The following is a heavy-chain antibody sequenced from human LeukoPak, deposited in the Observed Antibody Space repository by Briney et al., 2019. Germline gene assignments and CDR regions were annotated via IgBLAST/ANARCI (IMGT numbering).Heavy chain of an antibody. CDR3: ARVVAVVVAATPGLCDY. Sequence: ASVKVSCKASGYTFTSYGISWVRQAPGQGHEWMGWISAYNGNTNYAQKVQGRVTMTTDTSTSTAYMELRSLRSDDTAVYYCARVVAVVVAATPGLCDYWGQGTLVTVSS. CDR2: ISAYNGNT. V-gene: IGHV1-18*01. CDR1: GYTFTSYG. D-gene: IGHD2-15*01. J-gene: IGHJ4*02.